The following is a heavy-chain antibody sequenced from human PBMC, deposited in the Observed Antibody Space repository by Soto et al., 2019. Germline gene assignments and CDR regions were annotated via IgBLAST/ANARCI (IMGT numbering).Heavy chain of an antibody. CDR3: ARDYGDYINWFDP. J-gene: IGHJ5*02. V-gene: IGHV1-69*04. CDR2: IIPILGIA. CDR1: GGTFSSYT. Sequence: ASVKVSCKASGGTFSSYTISWVRQAPGQGLEWMGRIIPILGIANYAQKFQGRVTITRDTSASTAYMELSSLRSEDTAVYYCARDYGDYINWFDPWGQGTLVTVSS. D-gene: IGHD4-17*01.